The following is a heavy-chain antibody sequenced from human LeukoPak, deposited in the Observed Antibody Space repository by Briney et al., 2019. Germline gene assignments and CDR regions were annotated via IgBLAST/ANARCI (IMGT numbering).Heavy chain of an antibody. CDR2: ISYDGSNK. V-gene: IGHV3-30-3*01. CDR3: ARVAGSSWGAFDI. Sequence: GRSLRLSCAASGFTFSSYAVHWVRQAPGKGLEWVAVISYDGSNKYYADSVKGRFTISRDNSKNTLYLQMNSLRAEDTAVYYCARVAGSSWGAFDIWGQGTMVTVSS. D-gene: IGHD6-13*01. CDR1: GFTFSSYA. J-gene: IGHJ3*02.